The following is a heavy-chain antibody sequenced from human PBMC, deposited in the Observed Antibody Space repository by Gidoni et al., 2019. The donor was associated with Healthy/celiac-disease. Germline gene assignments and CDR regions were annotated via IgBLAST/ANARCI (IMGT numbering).Heavy chain of an antibody. V-gene: IGHV3-21*01. Sequence: EVQLLESGGGLVKPGGSLRLSCAASGFTFSSYSMNWVRQAPGKGLEWVSSISSSSSYIYYADSVKGRFTISRDNAKNSLYLQMNSLRAEDTAVYYCASGSSSHSHGYYYYGMDVWGQGTTVTVSS. CDR3: ASGSSSHSHGYYYYGMDV. CDR1: GFTFSSYS. CDR2: ISSSSSYI. D-gene: IGHD6-13*01. J-gene: IGHJ6*02.